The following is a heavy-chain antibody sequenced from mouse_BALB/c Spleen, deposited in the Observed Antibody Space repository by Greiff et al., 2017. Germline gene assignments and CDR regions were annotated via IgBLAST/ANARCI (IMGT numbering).Heavy chain of an antibody. CDR1: GFSLTSYG. CDR2: IWAGGST. CDR3: ARGRGDGYPWFAY. Sequence: VQLQESGPGLVAPSQSLSITCTVSGFSLTSYGVHWVRQPPGKGLEWLGVIWAGGSTNYNSALMSRLSISKDNSKSQVFLKMNSLQTDDTAMYYCARGRGDGYPWFAYWGQGTLVTVSA. V-gene: IGHV2-9*02. D-gene: IGHD2-3*01. J-gene: IGHJ3*01.